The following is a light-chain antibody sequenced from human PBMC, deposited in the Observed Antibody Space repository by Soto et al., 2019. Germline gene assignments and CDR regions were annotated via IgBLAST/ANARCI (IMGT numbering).Light chain of an antibody. CDR3: QAWDSSTGGV. J-gene: IGLJ1*01. CDR1: KLGDKY. CDR2: QDS. Sequence: SYELTQPPSVSVSPGQTASITCSGDKLGDKYACWYQQKPGQSPVLVIYQDSKRPSGIPERFSGSNSGNTATLTISGTQAMDEADYYCQAWDSSTGGVFGTGTKRTVL. V-gene: IGLV3-1*01.